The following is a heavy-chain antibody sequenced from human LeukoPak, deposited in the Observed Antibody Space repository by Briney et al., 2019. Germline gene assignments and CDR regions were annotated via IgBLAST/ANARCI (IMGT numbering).Heavy chain of an antibody. CDR1: GGSISSYY. D-gene: IGHD3-22*01. J-gene: IGHJ4*02. V-gene: IGHV4-39*01. CDR3: ARRDSYSSGYYYFDY. CDR2: INYRGNT. Sequence: SETLSLTCTVSGGSISSYYWSWIRQPPGKGLDWIGIINYRGNTYYNPSLKSRVTISVDTSKNQFSLKLSSVTAADTAVYYCARRDSYSSGYYYFDYWGQGTLVTVSS.